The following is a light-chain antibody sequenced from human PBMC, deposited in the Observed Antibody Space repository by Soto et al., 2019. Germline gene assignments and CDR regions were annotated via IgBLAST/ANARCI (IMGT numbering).Light chain of an antibody. Sequence: AITMTQSPSSLSASVGDRVTITCRASQGIRNDLGWYQQKPGKAPNLLIYHTSPLQSGVPSRFSGSGSGTDFTLTISSLQPEDFATYYCLQDYTFPWTFGQGTKVEIK. CDR2: HTS. J-gene: IGKJ1*01. V-gene: IGKV1-6*01. CDR3: LQDYTFPWT. CDR1: QGIRND.